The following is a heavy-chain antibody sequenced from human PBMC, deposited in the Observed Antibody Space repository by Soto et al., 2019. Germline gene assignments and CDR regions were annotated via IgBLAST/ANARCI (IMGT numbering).Heavy chain of an antibody. V-gene: IGHV3-74*01. CDR2: INSDGSST. J-gene: IGHJ4*02. CDR1: GFTFSSYW. D-gene: IGHD3-10*01. Sequence: GGSLRLSCAASGFTFSSYWMHWVRQAPGKGLVWVSRINSDGSSTSYADSVKGRFTISRDNAKNTLYLQMNSLRAEDTAVYYCARDTVGWFGELSTGIDCWGQGTLVTVSS. CDR3: ARDTVGWFGELSTGIDC.